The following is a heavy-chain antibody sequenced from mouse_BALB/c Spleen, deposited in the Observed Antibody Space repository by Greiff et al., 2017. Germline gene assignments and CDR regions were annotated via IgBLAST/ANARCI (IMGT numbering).Heavy chain of an antibody. Sequence: DVQLQESGPGLVKPSPSLSLSCSVTGYSITSGYFWYLIRQFPGNKLEWMGYLSYNGSNNYNPSLKNRISITRDTSKNQFFLKLNTVTTEDTATYYCARGSTGFDYWGQGTTLTVSS. CDR1: GYSITSGYF. V-gene: IGHV3-6*02. CDR2: LSYNGSN. D-gene: IGHD5-1*01. J-gene: IGHJ2*01. CDR3: ARGSTGFDY.